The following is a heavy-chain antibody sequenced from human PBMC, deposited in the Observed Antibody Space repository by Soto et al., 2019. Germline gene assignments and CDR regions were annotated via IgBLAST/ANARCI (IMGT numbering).Heavy chain of an antibody. CDR2: MYTSGRT. J-gene: IGHJ4*02. D-gene: IGHD6-13*01. V-gene: IGHV3-66*01. CDR1: GFTVSSNY. Sequence: LRLSCAVSGFTVSSNYMTWVRQPPGKGLEWVSVMYTSGRTYYGDSVKGRVTISRDNSKNTLYLQMNSLRVEDTAVYYCARTLASARQVDYWGQGTLVTVSS. CDR3: ARTLASARQVDY.